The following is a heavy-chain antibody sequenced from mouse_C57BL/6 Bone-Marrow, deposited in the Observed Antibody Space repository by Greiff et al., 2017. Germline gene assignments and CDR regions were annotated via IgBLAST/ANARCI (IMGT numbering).Heavy chain of an antibody. CDR3: ARDPLLGGGYLDY. CDR2: ISDGGSYT. CDR1: GFTFSSYA. V-gene: IGHV5-4*01. Sequence: EVQLVESGGGLVKPGGSLKLSCAASGFTFSSYAMSWVRQTPEKRLEWVATISDGGSYTYYPDNVKGRFTISRDNAKNNLYLQMSHLKSEDTAMXYCARDPLLGGGYLDYWGQGTTLTVSS. J-gene: IGHJ2*01. D-gene: IGHD6-1*01.